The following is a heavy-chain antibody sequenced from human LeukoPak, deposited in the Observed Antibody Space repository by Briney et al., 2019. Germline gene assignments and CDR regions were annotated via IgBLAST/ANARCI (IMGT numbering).Heavy chain of an antibody. CDR2: INTSGGST. V-gene: IGHV1-46*01. CDR3: ARDNARLVDAFDI. J-gene: IGHJ3*02. CDR1: GYTFTSYY. Sequence: ASVKVSCKASGYTFTSYYMHWVRQAPGQGLEWVGIINTSGGSTSYAQKFQGRVTMTRDTSTSTVYMELSSLRSEDTAVYYCARDNARLVDAFDIWGQGTMVTVSS. D-gene: IGHD6-6*01.